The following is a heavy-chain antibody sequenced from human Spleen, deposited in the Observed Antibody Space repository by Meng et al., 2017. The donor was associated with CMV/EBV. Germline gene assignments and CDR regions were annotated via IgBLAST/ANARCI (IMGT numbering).Heavy chain of an antibody. J-gene: IGHJ5*02. CDR3: AREYSSSVRWFDP. D-gene: IGHD6-6*01. Sequence: CEASGYTFNAYFINWVRQAPGQGLEWLGWINPNRGDTNYAPKFQGRVTMTRDTSINTAFMELSSLRSDDTAVYYCAREYSSSVRWFDPWGQGTLVTVSS. CDR2: INPNRGDT. V-gene: IGHV1-2*02. CDR1: GYTFNAYF.